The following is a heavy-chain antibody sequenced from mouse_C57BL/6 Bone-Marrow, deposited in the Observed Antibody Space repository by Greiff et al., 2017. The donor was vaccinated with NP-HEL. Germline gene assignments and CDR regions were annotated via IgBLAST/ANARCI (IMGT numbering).Heavy chain of an antibody. CDR1: GYSFTGYY. CDR2: INPSTGGT. J-gene: IGHJ2*01. D-gene: IGHD3-2*02. V-gene: IGHV1-42*01. CDR3: ARERGTAQATRYFDY. Sequence: EVQLQESGPELVKPGASVKISCKASGYSFTGYYMNWVKQSPEKSLEWIGEINPSTGGTTYNQKFKAKATLTVDKSSSTAYMQLKSLTSEDSAVYYCARERGTAQATRYFDYWGQGTTLTVSS.